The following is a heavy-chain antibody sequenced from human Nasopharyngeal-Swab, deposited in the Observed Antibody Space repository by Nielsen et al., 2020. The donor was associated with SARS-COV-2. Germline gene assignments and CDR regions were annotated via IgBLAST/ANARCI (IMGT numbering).Heavy chain of an antibody. Sequence: GESLKISCAASGFTFSSYAMSWVRQAPGKGLEWVSAISGSGGSTYYADSVKGRFTISRDNSKNTPYLQMNSLRAEDTAVYYCAKGQGDYDFWSGYYSSFDYWGQGTLVTVSS. D-gene: IGHD3-3*01. CDR2: ISGSGGST. CDR1: GFTFSSYA. V-gene: IGHV3-23*01. CDR3: AKGQGDYDFWSGYYSSFDY. J-gene: IGHJ4*02.